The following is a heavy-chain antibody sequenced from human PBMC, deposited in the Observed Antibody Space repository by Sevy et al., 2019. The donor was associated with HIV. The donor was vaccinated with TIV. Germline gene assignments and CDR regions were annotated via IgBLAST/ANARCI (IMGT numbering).Heavy chain of an antibody. D-gene: IGHD1-26*01. CDR3: ARGVGLDC. CDR1: GFTFSPYW. J-gene: IGHJ4*02. V-gene: IGHV3-7*01. Sequence: GESLKSSCAASGFTFSPYWMTWVRQAPGKGLEWVANIRPDGSDKYYVDSVKGRFTISRDNAKNSLYLQMNSLRADDTAMYYCARGVGLDCWGQGALVTVSS. CDR2: IRPDGSDK.